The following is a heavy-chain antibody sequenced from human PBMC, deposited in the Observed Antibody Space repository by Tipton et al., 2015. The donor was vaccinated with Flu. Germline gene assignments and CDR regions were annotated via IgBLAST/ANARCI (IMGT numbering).Heavy chain of an antibody. CDR1: GYTFTSYG. D-gene: IGHD3-22*01. CDR2: ISAYNGNT. J-gene: IGHJ4*02. CDR3: AREYYYDSSGYYYPYFDY. V-gene: IGHV1-18*04. Sequence: QSGAEVKKPGASVKVSCKASGYTFTSYGISWVRQAPGQGLEWMGWISAYNGNTNYAQKLQGRVTMTTDTSTSTAYMELRSLRSDDTAVYYCAREYYYDSSGYYYPYFDYWGQGTLVTVSS.